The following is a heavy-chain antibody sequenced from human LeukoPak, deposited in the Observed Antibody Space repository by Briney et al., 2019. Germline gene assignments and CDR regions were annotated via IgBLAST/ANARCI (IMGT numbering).Heavy chain of an antibody. CDR2: ISSRSNYI. CDR3: ARDYLGFGESGFDY. V-gene: IGHV3-21*01. CDR1: GGSISSNS. D-gene: IGHD3-10*01. Sequence: ASETLSLTCTVSGGSISSNSYYWGWIRQPPGKGLEWVASISSRSNYIYYADSLKGRVTVSRDNARNSLFLQMTSLRAEDTAVYYCARDYLGFGESGFDYWGQGTQVIVSS. J-gene: IGHJ4*02.